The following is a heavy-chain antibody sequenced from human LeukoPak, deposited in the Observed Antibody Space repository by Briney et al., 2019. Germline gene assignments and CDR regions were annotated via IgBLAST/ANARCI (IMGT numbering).Heavy chain of an antibody. CDR1: GYTFTSYG. Sequence: ASVKVSCKASGYTFTSYGISWVRQAPGQGLEWMGWISAYNGNTNYAQKLQGRVTMTTDTSTSTAYMELRSLRSDDTAVYYCARDLLRAVRGEEYYYYYYMDVWGKGTTVTVSS. CDR2: ISAYNGNT. CDR3: ARDLLRAVRGEEYYYYYYMDV. D-gene: IGHD3-10*01. V-gene: IGHV1-18*01. J-gene: IGHJ6*03.